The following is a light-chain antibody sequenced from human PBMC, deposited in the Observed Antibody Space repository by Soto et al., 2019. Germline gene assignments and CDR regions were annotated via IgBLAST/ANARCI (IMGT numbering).Light chain of an antibody. Sequence: EIVLTQSPGTLSLSPGERATLSCRASQSVRSSYLAWYQQKPGQAPRLLIYGASTRATGIPDRFSGSGSGTDFTLTISRLEPEDFAVYYCQQYGRSTTFGQGTKVEIK. V-gene: IGKV3-20*01. J-gene: IGKJ1*01. CDR1: QSVRSSY. CDR3: QQYGRSTT. CDR2: GAS.